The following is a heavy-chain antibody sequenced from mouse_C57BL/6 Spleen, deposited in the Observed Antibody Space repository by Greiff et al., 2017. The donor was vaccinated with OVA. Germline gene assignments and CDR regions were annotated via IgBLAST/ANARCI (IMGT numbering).Heavy chain of an antibody. V-gene: IGHV3-6*01. Sequence: EVQLQESGPGLVKPSQSLSLTCSVTGYSITSGYYWNWIRQFPGNKLEWMGYISYDGSNNYNPSLKNRISITRDTSKNQFFLKLNSVTTEDTATYYCARDPNWDDYFDYWGQGTTLTVSS. CDR2: ISYDGSN. D-gene: IGHD4-1*01. J-gene: IGHJ2*01. CDR1: GYSITSGYY. CDR3: ARDPNWDDYFDY.